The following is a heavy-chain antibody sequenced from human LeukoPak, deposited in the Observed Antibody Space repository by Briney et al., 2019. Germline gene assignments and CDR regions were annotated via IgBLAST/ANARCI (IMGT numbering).Heavy chain of an antibody. CDR3: AKGAADYDYVWGSPPYY. J-gene: IGHJ4*02. CDR1: GFTFSYYW. Sequence: GGSLRLSCAASGFTFSYYWMHWVRQAPGEGLVWVSRINDDGRTTTYADSVKGRITISRDNAKNTLYLQMSSLRVEDTAVYYCAKGAADYDYVWGSPPYYWGQGTLVTVSS. D-gene: IGHD3-16*01. V-gene: IGHV3-74*03. CDR2: INDDGRTT.